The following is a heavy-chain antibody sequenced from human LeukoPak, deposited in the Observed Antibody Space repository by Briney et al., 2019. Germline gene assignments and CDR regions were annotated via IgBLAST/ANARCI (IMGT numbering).Heavy chain of an antibody. CDR1: GGSISSSSYY. V-gene: IGHV4-39*07. J-gene: IGHJ4*02. CDR2: IYYSGST. D-gene: IGHD1-26*01. Sequence: PSETLSLTYTVSGGSISSSSYYWGWIRQPPGKGLEWIGGIYYSGSTYYNPSLKSRVTISVDTSKNQFSLKLSSVTAADTAVYYCARFNSGSYQHYFDYWGQGTLVTVSS. CDR3: ARFNSGSYQHYFDY.